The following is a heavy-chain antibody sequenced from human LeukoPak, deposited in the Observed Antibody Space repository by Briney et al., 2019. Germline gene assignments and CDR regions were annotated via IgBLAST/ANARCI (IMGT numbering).Heavy chain of an antibody. CDR3: ARVKPQLVPYYYYYMDV. CDR2: IYYSGST. J-gene: IGHJ6*03. D-gene: IGHD6-13*01. Sequence: PSETLSLTCTVSGGSISSHYWSWIRQPPGKGLEWIGYIYYSGSTNYNPSLKSRVTISVDTSKNQFSLKLSSVTAADTAVYYCARVKPQLVPYYYYYMDVWGKGTTVTVSS. CDR1: GGSISSHY. V-gene: IGHV4-59*11.